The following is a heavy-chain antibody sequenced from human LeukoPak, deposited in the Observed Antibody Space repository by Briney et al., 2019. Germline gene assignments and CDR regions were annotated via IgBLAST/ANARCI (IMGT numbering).Heavy chain of an antibody. V-gene: IGHV3-23*01. CDR2: ISGSGGST. D-gene: IGHD2-2*01. CDR3: AKDPDIVVVRAHRNALDI. CDR1: GFTFSSYA. Sequence: GGSLRLSCAASGFTFSSYAMSWVRQAPGKGLEWVSAISGSGGSTYYADSVKGRFTISRDNSKNTLYLQMNSLRAEDTAVYYCAKDPDIVVVRAHRNALDIWGQGTMVTVSS. J-gene: IGHJ3*02.